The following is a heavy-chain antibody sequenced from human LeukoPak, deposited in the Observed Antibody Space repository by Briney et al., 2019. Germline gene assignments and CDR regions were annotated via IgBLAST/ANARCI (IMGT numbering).Heavy chain of an antibody. CDR3: ARTYYGSGSYHNWFDP. V-gene: IGHV3-48*03. Sequence: AGGSLRLSYAASGFTFSSYEMNWVRRAPGKGLEWVSYISSSGSTIYYADSVKGRFTISRDNAKNSLYLQMNSLRAEDTAVYYCARTYYGSGSYHNWFDPWGQGTLVTVSS. CDR1: GFTFSSYE. D-gene: IGHD3-10*01. CDR2: ISSSGSTI. J-gene: IGHJ5*02.